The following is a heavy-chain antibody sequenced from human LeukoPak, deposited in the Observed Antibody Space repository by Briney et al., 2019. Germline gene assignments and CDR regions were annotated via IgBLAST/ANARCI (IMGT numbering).Heavy chain of an antibody. CDR3: ARGFSYHFDP. V-gene: IGHV4-59*11. J-gene: IGHJ5*02. D-gene: IGHD2-2*01. CDR2: IYYSGST. Sequence: SETLSLTCTVSGASISRHYWSWIRQPPGKGLEWIGCIYYSGSTNYNPSLKSRVTISVDTSKNQFSLKLSSVTAADTAVYYCARGFSYHFDPWGQGTLVTVSS. CDR1: GASISRHY.